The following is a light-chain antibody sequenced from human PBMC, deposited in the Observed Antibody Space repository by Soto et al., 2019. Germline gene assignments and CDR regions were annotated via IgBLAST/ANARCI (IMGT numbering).Light chain of an antibody. Sequence: IQLTQSPSSLSASVGDRVTITCRASQGISSYLAWYQQKPGKAPKLLIYAASTLQSGVPSRFSGSGSGTDFTLTISSLQPEDLATYYCQQLNSYPPGLTFGGGTKVEIK. V-gene: IGKV1-9*01. J-gene: IGKJ4*01. CDR2: AAS. CDR3: QQLNSYPPGLT. CDR1: QGISSY.